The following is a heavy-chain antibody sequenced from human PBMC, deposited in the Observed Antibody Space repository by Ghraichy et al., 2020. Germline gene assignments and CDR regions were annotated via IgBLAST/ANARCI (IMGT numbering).Heavy chain of an antibody. CDR1: GGPISSYY. CDR3: ARGDYYGSGSYHFDY. D-gene: IGHD3-10*01. Sequence: SETLSLTCTVSGGPISSYYWSWIRQPPGKGLEWIGYIYYSGSTNYNPSLKSRVTISVDTSKNQFSLKLSSVTAADTAVYYCARGDYYGSGSYHFDYWGQGTLVTVSS. J-gene: IGHJ4*02. V-gene: IGHV4-59*01. CDR2: IYYSGST.